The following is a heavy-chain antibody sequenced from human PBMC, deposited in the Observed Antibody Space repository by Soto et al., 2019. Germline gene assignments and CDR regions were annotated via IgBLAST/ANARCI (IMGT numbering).Heavy chain of an antibody. V-gene: IGHV1-69*13. CDR1: GGTFSSYA. J-gene: IGHJ2*01. CDR3: ARAPSSVYDILTGYSL. Sequence: SVKVSCKASGGTFSSYAIIWVRQAPGQGLEWMGGIIPIFGTANYAQKFQGRVTITADESTSTAYMELSSLRSEDTAVYYCARAPSSVYDILTGYSLWGRGTLVTVSS. CDR2: IIPIFGTA. D-gene: IGHD3-9*01.